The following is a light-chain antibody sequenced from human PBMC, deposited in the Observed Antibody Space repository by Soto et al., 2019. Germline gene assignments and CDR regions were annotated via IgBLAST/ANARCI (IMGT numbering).Light chain of an antibody. J-gene: IGKJ1*01. CDR2: GTS. Sequence: EIVLTQSPGTLALSPGESATLSCRASQSVSSNSLAWYRRNPGQPPSLLIYGTSTRATDIPRRFSGSGSGTDFTLTNTRLEPEHFAVYFCQQYGDSPPTFGQGTKVEV. CDR1: QSVSSNS. V-gene: IGKV3-20*01. CDR3: QQYGDSPPT.